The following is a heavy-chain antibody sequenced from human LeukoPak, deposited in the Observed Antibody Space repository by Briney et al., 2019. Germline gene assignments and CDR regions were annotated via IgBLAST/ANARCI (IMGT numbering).Heavy chain of an antibody. V-gene: IGHV3-15*07. CDR3: TTDFEVNYYDSSGYYGDDDAFDI. J-gene: IGHJ3*02. D-gene: IGHD3-22*01. CDR1: GFTFSSAW. Sequence: GGSLRLSCAASGFTFSSAWMNWVRQAPGKGLEWVGRIKSKTDGGTTDYAAPVKGRFTISRDDSKNTLYLQMNSLKTEDTAVYYCTTDFEVNYYDSSGYYGDDDAFDIWGQGTMVTVSS. CDR2: IKSKTDGGTT.